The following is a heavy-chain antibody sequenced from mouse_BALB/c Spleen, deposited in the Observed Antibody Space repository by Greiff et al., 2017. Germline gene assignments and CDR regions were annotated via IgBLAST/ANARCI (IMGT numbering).Heavy chain of an antibody. CDR1: GFTFSSYT. V-gene: IGHV5-6-5*01. CDR3: ARGQYRYSFAY. CDR2: ISSGGST. Sequence: EVMLVESGGGLVQPGGSLKLSCAASGFTFSSYTMSWVRQTPEKRLEWVASISSGGSTYYPDSVKGRFTISRDNARNILYLQMSSLRSEDTAMYYCARGQYRYSFAYWGQGTLVTVSA. J-gene: IGHJ3*01. D-gene: IGHD2-14*01.